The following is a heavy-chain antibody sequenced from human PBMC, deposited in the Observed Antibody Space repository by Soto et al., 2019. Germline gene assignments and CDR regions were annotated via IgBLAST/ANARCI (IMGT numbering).Heavy chain of an antibody. CDR3: ATVSSPVDYGDYLPSDDY. CDR2: ISHDGTNK. Sequence: QVQMVESGGGVVQPGRSLRLSCAASGFTFRFYEMHWVRQSPGKGLEWVAFISHDGTNKYYADSVKGRFTISRDNSKSSLFLQMSSLRTEDTALYYCATVSSPVDYGDYLPSDDYWGQGILVIVSS. V-gene: IGHV3-30-3*01. D-gene: IGHD4-17*01. CDR1: GFTFRFYE. J-gene: IGHJ4*02.